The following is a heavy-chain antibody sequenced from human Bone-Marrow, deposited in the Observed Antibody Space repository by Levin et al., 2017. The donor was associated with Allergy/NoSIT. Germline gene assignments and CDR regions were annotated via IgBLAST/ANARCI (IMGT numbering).Heavy chain of an antibody. D-gene: IGHD3-10*01. V-gene: IGHV6-1*01. J-gene: IGHJ6*02. Sequence: SQTLSLTCAISGDSVSSNSAAWNWIRQSPSRGLEWLGRTYYRSKWYNDYAVSVKSRITINPDTSKNQFSLQLNSVTPEDTAVYYCARVGRALNYYGSGSYDPGMDVWGQGTTVTVSS. CDR2: TYYRSKWYN. CDR3: ARVGRALNYYGSGSYDPGMDV. CDR1: GDSVSSNSAA.